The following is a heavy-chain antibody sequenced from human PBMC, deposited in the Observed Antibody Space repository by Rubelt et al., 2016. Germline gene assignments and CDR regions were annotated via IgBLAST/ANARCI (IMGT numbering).Heavy chain of an antibody. CDR2: ISATGTTK. J-gene: IGHJ4*02. CDR1: FTFDSYN. CDR3: ARNWGRLFYFDY. D-gene: IGHD7-27*01. Sequence: FTFDSYNINWVRQAPGKGLEWVSFISATGTTKYYAESVKGRFTVSRDNAKSSLFLQMNSLRDEDTAVYYCARNWGRLFYFDYWGQGTLVTVSS. V-gene: IGHV3-48*03.